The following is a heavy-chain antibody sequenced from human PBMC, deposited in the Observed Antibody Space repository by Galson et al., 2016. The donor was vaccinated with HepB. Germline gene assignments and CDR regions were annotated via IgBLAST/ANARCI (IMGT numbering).Heavy chain of an antibody. D-gene: IGHD6-19*01. CDR1: GFNFEDYS. Sequence: SLRLSCAGSGFNFEDYSMHWVRQAPGKGLEWVSGINWNSNSIGYADSVKGRFTISRDNAKNSLYLQMNSLRTEDTALYYCAKMGWPPSLEFWGQGTLVTVSS. CDR2: INWNSNSI. J-gene: IGHJ4*02. CDR3: AKMGWPPSLEF. V-gene: IGHV3-9*01.